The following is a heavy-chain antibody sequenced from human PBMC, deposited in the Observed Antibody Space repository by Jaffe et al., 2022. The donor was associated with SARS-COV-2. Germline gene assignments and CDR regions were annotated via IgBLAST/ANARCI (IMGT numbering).Heavy chain of an antibody. V-gene: IGHV3-48*01. J-gene: IGHJ4*02. CDR2: ISPSSSPI. D-gene: IGHD6-13*01. Sequence: EVQLVDSGGGLVQPGGSLRLSCTASGFTFSTYSMNWVRQAPGKGLEWVSYISPSSSPIFYADSVKGRFTISRDNAKNSLYLQMDSLRAEDTAVYYCARAAYSSSPDYWGQGTLVTVSS. CDR1: GFTFSTYS. CDR3: ARAAYSSSPDY.